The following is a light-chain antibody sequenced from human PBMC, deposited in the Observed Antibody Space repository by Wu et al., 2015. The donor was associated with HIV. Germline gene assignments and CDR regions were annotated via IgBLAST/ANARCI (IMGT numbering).Light chain of an antibody. V-gene: IGKV3-20*01. CDR1: QSVSSGY. CDR2: GVS. J-gene: IGKJ4*01. CDR3: HQYGSLPVT. Sequence: PGERATLSCRASQSVSSGYLAWYQQIPGHTPRLLVYGVSIRPTGIPDRFSGSGSGTDFSLTISSLEPEDFAVYYCHQYGSLPVTFGGGTKVEVK.